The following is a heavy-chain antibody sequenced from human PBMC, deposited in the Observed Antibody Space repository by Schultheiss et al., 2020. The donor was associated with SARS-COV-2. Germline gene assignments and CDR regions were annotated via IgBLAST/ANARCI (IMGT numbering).Heavy chain of an antibody. CDR1: GFTFSSYS. V-gene: IGHV3-66*01. Sequence: GGSLRLSCAASGFTFSSYSMNWVRQAPGKGLEWVSVIYGGGNTYYADSVKGRFTISRDNAKNSLFLQMNSLRAEDTAVYYCAREVLEWLDNDYYYYMDVWGKGTTVTVSS. D-gene: IGHD3-3*01. CDR3: AREVLEWLDNDYYYYMDV. CDR2: IYGGGNT. J-gene: IGHJ6*03.